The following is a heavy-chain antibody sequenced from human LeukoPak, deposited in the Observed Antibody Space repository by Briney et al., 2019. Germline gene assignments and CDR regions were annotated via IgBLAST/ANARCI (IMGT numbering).Heavy chain of an antibody. CDR1: GGSISSYY. CDR3: ARDDYGEYGYFDL. J-gene: IGHJ2*01. V-gene: IGHV4-59*01. CDR2: FYYSGST. Sequence: SETLSLTCTVSGGSISSYYWNWIRQPPGKGLEWIGYFYYSGSTNYNPSLKSRVTISVDTSKNQFSLKLSSVTAADTAVYYCARDDYGEYGYFDLWGRGTLVTVSS. D-gene: IGHD4-17*01.